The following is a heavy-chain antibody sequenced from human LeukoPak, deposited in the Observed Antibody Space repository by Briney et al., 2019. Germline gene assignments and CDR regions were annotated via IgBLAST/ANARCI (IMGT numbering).Heavy chain of an antibody. J-gene: IGHJ4*02. V-gene: IGHV4-34*01. CDR3: ARHSLRGLPLLRWSGQRFDY. CDR2: INHSGST. D-gene: IGHD3-16*02. CDR1: GGSFSGYY. Sequence: NASETLSLTCAVYGGSFSGYYWSWIRQPPGKGLEWIGEINHSGSTNYNPSLKSRVTISVDTSKNQFSLKLSSVTAADTAVYYCARHSLRGLPLLRWSGQRFDYWGQGTLVTVSS.